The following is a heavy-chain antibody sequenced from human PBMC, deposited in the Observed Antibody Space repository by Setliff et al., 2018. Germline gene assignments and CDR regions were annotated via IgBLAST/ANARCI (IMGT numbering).Heavy chain of an antibody. D-gene: IGHD2-15*01. CDR2: INHSGNT. CDR3: ARDVRGILSLHDFDS. Sequence: SETLSLTCAVYSGSFSGYYWSWIRQPPGKGLEWIGEINHSGNTNYNPSLKSRVTISVDTSKNQISLKLSSVTAEDTAVYYCARDVRGILSLHDFDSWGQGTLVTVSS. J-gene: IGHJ4*02. V-gene: IGHV4-34*01. CDR1: SGSFSGYY.